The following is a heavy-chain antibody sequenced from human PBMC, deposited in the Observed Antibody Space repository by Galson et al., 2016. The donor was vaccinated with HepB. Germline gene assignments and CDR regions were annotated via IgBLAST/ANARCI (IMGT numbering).Heavy chain of an antibody. V-gene: IGHV3-33*01. CDR3: ARAFRYGFVTHYYGMDV. D-gene: IGHD5-18*01. J-gene: IGHJ6*02. Sequence: SLRLSCAASGFTFSAYGMYWVRQAPGKGLEWVAVIWHDGSNKYYADSVKGRFTISRDNSKNTLYLQMNSLRAEDTAVYYCARAFRYGFVTHYYGMDVWGQGTTVTVSS. CDR2: IWHDGSNK. CDR1: GFTFSAYG.